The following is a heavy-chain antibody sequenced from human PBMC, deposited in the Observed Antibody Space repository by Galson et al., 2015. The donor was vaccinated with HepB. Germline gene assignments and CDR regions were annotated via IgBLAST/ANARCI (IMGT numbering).Heavy chain of an antibody. CDR1: GSTFTTYY. CDR2: INPNSGGT. Sequence: SCKASGSTFTTYYIHWLRQAPGQGLEWMGRINPNSGGTNYAQKFQGRLTMTRDTSISTAYMELSSLRSDDTAVYYCAKEIGHGHRGMDVWGQGTTVTVSS. CDR3: AKEIGHGHRGMDV. V-gene: IGHV1-2*06. D-gene: IGHD1-14*01. J-gene: IGHJ6*02.